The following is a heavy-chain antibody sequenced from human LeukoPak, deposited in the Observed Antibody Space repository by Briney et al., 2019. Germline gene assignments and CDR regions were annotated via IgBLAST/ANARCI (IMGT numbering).Heavy chain of an antibody. CDR2: IIPIFGTA. CDR3: AREIVPAALEAFDI. D-gene: IGHD2-2*01. V-gene: IGHV1-69*13. CDR1: GYTFTSYA. J-gene: IGHJ3*02. Sequence: SVKVSCKASGYTFTSYAISWVRQAPGQGLEWMGGIIPIFGTANYAQKFQGRVTITADESTSTAYMELSSLRSEDTAVYYCAREIVPAALEAFDIWGQGTMVTVSS.